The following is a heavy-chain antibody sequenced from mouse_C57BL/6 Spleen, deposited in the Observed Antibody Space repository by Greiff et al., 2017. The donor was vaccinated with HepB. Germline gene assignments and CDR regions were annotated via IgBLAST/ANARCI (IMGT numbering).Heavy chain of an antibody. D-gene: IGHD2-1*01. J-gene: IGHJ2*01. CDR3: ARGRDYGNQYYFDY. CDR2: IDPSDSYT. Sequence: QVQLQQPGAELVRPGTSVKLSCKASGYTFTSYWMHWVKQRPGQGLEWIGVIDPSDSYTNYNQKFKGKATLTVDTSSSTAYMQLSSLTSEDSAVYYCARGRDYGNQYYFDYWGQGTTLTVSS. V-gene: IGHV1-59*01. CDR1: GYTFTSYW.